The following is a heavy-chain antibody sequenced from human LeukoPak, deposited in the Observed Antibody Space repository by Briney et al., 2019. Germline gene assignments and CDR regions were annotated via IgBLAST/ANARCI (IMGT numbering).Heavy chain of an antibody. CDR3: ARGLWIQECEY. D-gene: IGHD5-18*01. Sequence: SVKVSCKASGGTFSSAAINWVRQAPGHGLEWMGGFIPLLGTANYAQRFQGRFTITTDESTSTAYMDLSSLRSDDTAVYYSARGLWIQECEYWGQGTPVTVSS. V-gene: IGHV1-69*05. CDR1: GGTFSSAA. CDR2: FIPLLGTA. J-gene: IGHJ4*02.